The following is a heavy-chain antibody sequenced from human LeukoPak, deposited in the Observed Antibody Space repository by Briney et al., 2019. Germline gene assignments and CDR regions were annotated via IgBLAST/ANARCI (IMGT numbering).Heavy chain of an antibody. Sequence: PGRSLRLSCAASGFTFSSYAMHWVRQAPGKGLEWVAVISYDGSNKYYADSVKGRFTISRDNSKNTLYLQMNSLRAEDTAVYYCARDYVVRAQGFDYWGQGTLVTVSS. CDR3: ARDYVVRAQGFDY. CDR2: ISYDGSNK. CDR1: GFTFSSYA. V-gene: IGHV3-30-3*01. J-gene: IGHJ4*02. D-gene: IGHD3-10*01.